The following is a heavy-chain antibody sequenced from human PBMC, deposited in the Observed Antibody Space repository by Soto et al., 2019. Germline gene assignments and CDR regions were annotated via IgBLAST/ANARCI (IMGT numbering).Heavy chain of an antibody. J-gene: IGHJ5*02. V-gene: IGHV5-51*01. CDR2: IFPSDPDT. CDR3: ARKDKSGSFNWFDP. CDR1: GYRFTSYW. Sequence: GESLKISCRTSGYRFTSYWFDWVRQMPGKGLEWMGIIFPSDPDTRYSQSFQGQVTISADRSTSTVFLQWASLKASDTSVYFCARKDKSGSFNWFDPWGQGTLVTVSS. D-gene: IGHD3-22*01.